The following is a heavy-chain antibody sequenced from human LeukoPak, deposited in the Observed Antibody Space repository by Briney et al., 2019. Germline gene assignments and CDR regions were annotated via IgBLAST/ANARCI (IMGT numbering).Heavy chain of an antibody. Sequence: SETLSLTCTVSGGSITSNYWTWIRQPPGQGLEYIGNIFYTGSTNYNPSLKSRVTISLDTSKNQFSLKLSSVTAADTAVYYCAREVGYCSAGSCYSNGLDYWGQGTLVTVSS. CDR1: GGSITSNY. D-gene: IGHD2-15*01. V-gene: IGHV4-59*01. CDR2: IFYTGST. J-gene: IGHJ4*02. CDR3: AREVGYCSAGSCYSNGLDY.